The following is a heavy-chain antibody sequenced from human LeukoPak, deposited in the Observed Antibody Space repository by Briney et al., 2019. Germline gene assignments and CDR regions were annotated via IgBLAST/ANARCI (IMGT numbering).Heavy chain of an antibody. CDR1: GFTFSSYE. Sequence: GGSLRLSCAASGFTFSSYEMNWVRQAPGKGLEWVSSISSRSTYIYHADSVKGRFTISRDNAKNSLFLQMNSLRAEDTAVYFCAKSTHPVMAMMDVWGKGTTVTVSS. CDR2: ISSRSTYI. J-gene: IGHJ6*04. CDR3: AKSTHPVMAMMDV. V-gene: IGHV3-21*01. D-gene: IGHD3-16*01.